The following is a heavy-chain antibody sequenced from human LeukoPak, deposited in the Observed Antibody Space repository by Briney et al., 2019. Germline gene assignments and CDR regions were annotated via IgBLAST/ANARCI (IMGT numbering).Heavy chain of an antibody. J-gene: IGHJ4*02. Sequence: GGSLRLSCAASGFTFSSYAMSWLPQAPGKGLEWVSAISGSGGSTYCADSVKGRFTISRDNSKNTLYLQMNSLRAEDTAVYYCAPTKKTQPDYWGQGTLVTVSS. CDR3: APTKKTQPDY. D-gene: IGHD1-1*01. CDR1: GFTFSSYA. V-gene: IGHV3-23*01. CDR2: ISGSGGST.